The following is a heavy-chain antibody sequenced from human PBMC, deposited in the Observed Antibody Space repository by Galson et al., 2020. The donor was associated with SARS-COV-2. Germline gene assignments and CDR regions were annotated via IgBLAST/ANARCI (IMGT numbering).Heavy chain of an antibody. CDR1: GFTFSDYW. Sequence: GGSLRLSCVVSGFTFSDYWMNWIRQAPGKGLEWFANIRGDGSETNYADSVQGRFSISRDNAVDTLYLEMNSLRVDDTAVYYCTREGWQGGYWGQGTRVTVSS. J-gene: IGHJ4*02. CDR2: IRGDGSET. D-gene: IGHD2-15*01. CDR3: TREGWQGGY. V-gene: IGHV3-7*01.